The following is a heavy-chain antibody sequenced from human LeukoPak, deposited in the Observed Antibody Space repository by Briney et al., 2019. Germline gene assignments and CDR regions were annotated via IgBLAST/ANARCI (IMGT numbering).Heavy chain of an antibody. CDR3: ARHKDSGSYYNPVDY. CDR1: GGSISSTTYY. J-gene: IGHJ4*02. D-gene: IGHD3-10*01. CDR2: IYYSRST. Sequence: PSETLSLTCTVSGGSISSTTYYWVWIRQPPGKRVQFIWTIYYSRSTYCHPAVKSRVPVCVDTYQKPFSLKLNSVTAADTAVYFCARHKDSGSYYNPVDYWGQGTLVTVSS. V-gene: IGHV4-39*01.